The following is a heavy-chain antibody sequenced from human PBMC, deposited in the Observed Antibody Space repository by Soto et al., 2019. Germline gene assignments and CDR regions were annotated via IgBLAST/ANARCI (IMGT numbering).Heavy chain of an antibody. Sequence: GEALKISCKGSGYSFTSYWIGWVRQMPGKGLEWMGIIYPGDSDTRYSPSFQGQVTISADKSISTAYLQWSSLKASDTAMYYCARREMATIDAFDIWGQGTMVTAS. V-gene: IGHV5-51*01. CDR3: ARREMATIDAFDI. CDR1: GYSFTSYW. CDR2: IYPGDSDT. J-gene: IGHJ3*02. D-gene: IGHD5-12*01.